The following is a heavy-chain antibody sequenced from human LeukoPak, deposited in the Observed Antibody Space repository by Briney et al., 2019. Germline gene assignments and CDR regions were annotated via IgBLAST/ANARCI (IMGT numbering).Heavy chain of an antibody. CDR2: IYPGDSDT. CDR3: ARRGYSSGWYWFDP. J-gene: IGHJ5*02. Sequence: GESLKISCKGSGYRFTSYWIGWVRQIPGKGLEWMGIIYPGDSDTRYSPSFQGQVTISADKSISTAYLQWSSLKASDTAMYHCARRGYSSGWYWFDPWGQGTLVTVSS. V-gene: IGHV5-51*01. D-gene: IGHD6-19*01. CDR1: GYRFTSYW.